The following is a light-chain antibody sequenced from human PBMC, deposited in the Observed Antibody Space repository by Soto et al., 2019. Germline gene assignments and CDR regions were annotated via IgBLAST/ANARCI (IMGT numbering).Light chain of an antibody. CDR3: QQYGSSGT. J-gene: IGKJ1*01. V-gene: IGKV3D-15*01. CDR2: AAS. Sequence: RVMTQSPDTLSVSPGERATLSCRASETVRSNLAWYQQKPGQAPRLLIYAASTRATGIPARFIGNGSGTEFTLTISSLQSEDFAVYYCQQYGSSGTFDQGTKVDI. CDR1: ETVRSN.